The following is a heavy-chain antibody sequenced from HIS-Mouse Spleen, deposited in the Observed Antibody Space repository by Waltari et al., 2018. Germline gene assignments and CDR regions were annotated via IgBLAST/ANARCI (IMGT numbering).Heavy chain of an antibody. Sequence: QVQLVQSGAEVKKPAASVKVSCKASGDTCTGYYLPWVRQAPGQGLEWMGWINPNSGGTNYAQKFQGRVTMTRETSISTAYMELSRLRSDDTAVYYCATVEVAAAGPFWGQGTLVTVSS. D-gene: IGHD6-13*01. CDR1: GDTCTGYY. CDR3: ATVEVAAAGPF. CDR2: INPNSGGT. J-gene: IGHJ4*02. V-gene: IGHV1-2*02.